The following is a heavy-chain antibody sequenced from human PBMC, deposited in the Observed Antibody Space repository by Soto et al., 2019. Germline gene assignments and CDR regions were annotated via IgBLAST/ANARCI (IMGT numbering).Heavy chain of an antibody. D-gene: IGHD2-21*01. J-gene: IGHJ6*03. CDR1: GFTFSSYG. Sequence: QVQLVESGGGVVQPGRSLRLSCAASGFTFSSYGMHWVRQAPGKGLKWVAVISYDGSNKYYADSVKGRFTISRDNSKNTLYLQMNSLRAEDTAVYYCAKDRVRAALYYYYMDVWGKGTTVTVSS. CDR2: ISYDGSNK. V-gene: IGHV3-30*18. CDR3: AKDRVRAALYYYYMDV.